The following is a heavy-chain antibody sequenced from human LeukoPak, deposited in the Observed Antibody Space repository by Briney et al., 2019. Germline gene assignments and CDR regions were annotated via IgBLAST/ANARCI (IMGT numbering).Heavy chain of an antibody. CDR3: ARGRKSGYYRAYYYYMDV. CDR1: GGSISSSSYY. J-gene: IGHJ6*03. Sequence: SETLSLTCTVSGGSISSSSYYWGWIRQPPGKGLEWIGSIYYSGSTYYNLSLKSRVTISVDTSKNQFSLKLSSVTAADTAVYYCARGRKSGYYRAYYYYMDVWGKGTTVTVSS. CDR2: IYYSGST. D-gene: IGHD3-10*01. V-gene: IGHV4-39*01.